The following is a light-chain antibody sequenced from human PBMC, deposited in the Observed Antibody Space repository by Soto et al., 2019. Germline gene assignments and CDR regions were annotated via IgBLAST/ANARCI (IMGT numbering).Light chain of an antibody. CDR1: SSDVGNYNL. J-gene: IGLJ3*02. Sequence: QSALTQPASVSGSPGQSITISCTGTSSDVGNYNLVSWYQQHPGKAPKLMIYEVSKRPSGVSDRFSASKSGNTASLTISGLQAEDEAYYYCCSSAGSSTVVFGGGTKLTVL. CDR2: EVS. V-gene: IGLV2-23*02. CDR3: CSSAGSSTVV.